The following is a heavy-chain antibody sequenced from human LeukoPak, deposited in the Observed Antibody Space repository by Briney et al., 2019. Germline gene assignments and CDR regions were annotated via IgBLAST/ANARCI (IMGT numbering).Heavy chain of an antibody. Sequence: SETLSLTCTVSGGSISSYYWSWIRQPDGKGLEWDGRIYTSGSTNYNPSLKSRVTMSVDTSKNQFSLKLSSVTAADTAVYYCARDGDSGSYIDYWGQGTLVTVSS. D-gene: IGHD1-26*01. J-gene: IGHJ4*02. CDR2: IYTSGST. V-gene: IGHV4-4*07. CDR3: ARDGDSGSYIDY. CDR1: GGSISSYY.